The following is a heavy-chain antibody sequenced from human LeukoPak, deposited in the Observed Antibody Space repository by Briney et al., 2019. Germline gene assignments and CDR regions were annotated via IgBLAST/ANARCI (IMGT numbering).Heavy chain of an antibody. Sequence: GGSLRLSCAASGFYFRSYWMSWVRHAPGKGLEWVANINQDGTHKYYVDSVKGRFTVSRDDARNSLYLQMNSLRAEDTAVYYCARDCETHCAFDPPDYWGQGTLVTVSS. CDR1: GFYFRSYW. V-gene: IGHV3-7*01. D-gene: IGHD3-9*01. CDR2: INQDGTHK. CDR3: ARDCETHCAFDPPDY. J-gene: IGHJ4*02.